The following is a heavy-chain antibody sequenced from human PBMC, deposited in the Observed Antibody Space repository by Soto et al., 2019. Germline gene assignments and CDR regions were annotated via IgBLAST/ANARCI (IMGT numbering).Heavy chain of an antibody. D-gene: IGHD4-4*01. CDR1: GFTFSSYE. CDR3: AKSRDGYSFYFYYGMDV. CDR2: ISSSGSTI. J-gene: IGHJ6*02. V-gene: IGHV3-48*03. Sequence: GSLRLSCAASGFTFSSYEMNWVRQAPGKGLEWVSYISSSGSTIYYADSVKGRFTISRDNSKNTLYLQMNSLTGDDTAVYYCAKSRDGYSFYFYYGMDVWGQGTTVTVSS.